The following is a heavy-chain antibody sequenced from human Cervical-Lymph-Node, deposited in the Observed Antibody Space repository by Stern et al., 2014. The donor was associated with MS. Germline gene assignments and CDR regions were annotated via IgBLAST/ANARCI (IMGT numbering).Heavy chain of an antibody. J-gene: IGHJ1*01. D-gene: IGHD6-13*01. CDR2: IYPGDSDT. V-gene: IGHV5-51*01. CDR3: ARIAIAAAGTPEYFQH. CDR1: GYSFTSYW. Sequence: DQLVQSGAEVKKPGESLKISCKGSGYSFTSYWIGWVRQMPGKGLEWMGIIYPGDSDTRYSPSFQGQVTISADKSISTAYLQWSSLKASDTAMYYCARIAIAAAGTPEYFQHWGQGTLVTVSS.